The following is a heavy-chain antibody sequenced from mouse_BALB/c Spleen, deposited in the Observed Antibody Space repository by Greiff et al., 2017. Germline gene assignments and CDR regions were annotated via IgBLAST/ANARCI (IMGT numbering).Heavy chain of an antibody. V-gene: IGHV5-17*02. CDR3: VRWDYYGAMDY. CDR2: ISSGSSTI. Sequence: EVKLMESGGGLVQPGGSRKLSCAASGFTFSSFGMHWVRQAPEKGLEWVAYISSGSSTIYYADTVKGRFTISRDNPKNTLFLQMTSLRSEDTAMYYCVRWDYYGAMDYWGEGTSVTVSS. J-gene: IGHJ4*01. D-gene: IGHD4-1*01. CDR1: GFTFSSFG.